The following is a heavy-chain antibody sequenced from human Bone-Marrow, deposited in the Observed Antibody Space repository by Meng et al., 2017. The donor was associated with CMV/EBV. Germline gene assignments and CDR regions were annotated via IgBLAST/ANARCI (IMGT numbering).Heavy chain of an antibody. Sequence: GSLRLSCTVSGGSISSSSYYWGWIRQPPGKGLEWIGSIYYSGSTYYNPSLKSRVTISVDTSKNQFSLKLSSVTAADTAVYYCARTGKVGAGYYYYYGMDVWGQGTTVTVSS. J-gene: IGHJ6*02. D-gene: IGHD1-26*01. CDR2: IYYSGST. CDR3: ARTGKVGAGYYYYYGMDV. CDR1: GGSISSSSYY. V-gene: IGHV4-39*01.